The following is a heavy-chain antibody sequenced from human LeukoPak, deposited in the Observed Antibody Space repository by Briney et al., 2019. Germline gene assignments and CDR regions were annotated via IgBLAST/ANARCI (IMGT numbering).Heavy chain of an antibody. V-gene: IGHV3-30*18. Sequence: GGSLRLSCEASGFTFWNYGVHWVRQAPGKGLEWVSLISYNGGNQYYADSVKGRFTISRDNSKNTVYLQLNSLRAEDTAVYYCAKDRRMMSDYYGMDVWGQGTTVTVSS. J-gene: IGHJ6*02. CDR2: ISYNGGNQ. CDR3: AKDRRMMSDYYGMDV. CDR1: GFTFWNYG. D-gene: IGHD3-16*01.